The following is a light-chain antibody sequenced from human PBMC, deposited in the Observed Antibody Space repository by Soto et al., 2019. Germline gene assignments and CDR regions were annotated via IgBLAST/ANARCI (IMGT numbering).Light chain of an antibody. CDR1: QSVRSN. CDR3: QQRSNWPPIT. CDR2: GAS. V-gene: IGKV3-15*01. Sequence: EIVMTQSPATLSASPGERVTLSCRASQSVRSNLAWSQQKSGQAPSLLIYGASTRAAGVPDRFSGSGSGTEFTLTISSLQSEDFAVYYCQQRSNWPPITFGQGTRLEIK. J-gene: IGKJ5*01.